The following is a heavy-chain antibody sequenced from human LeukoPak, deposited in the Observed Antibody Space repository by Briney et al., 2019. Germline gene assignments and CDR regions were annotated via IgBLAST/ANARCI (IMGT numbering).Heavy chain of an antibody. D-gene: IGHD3-10*01. CDR2: IYSGGST. Sequence: GGSLRLSCAASGFTFSNAWMSWVRQAPGKGLEWVSVIYSGGSTYYADSVKGRFTISRDNSKNNLYLQMNSLRAEDTAVYYCARGGGYYGIDYWGQGTLVTVSS. J-gene: IGHJ4*02. CDR1: GFTFSNAW. V-gene: IGHV3-66*02. CDR3: ARGGGYYGIDY.